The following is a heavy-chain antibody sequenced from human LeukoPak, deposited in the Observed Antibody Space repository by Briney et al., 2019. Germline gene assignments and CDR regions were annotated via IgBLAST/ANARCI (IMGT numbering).Heavy chain of an antibody. J-gene: IGHJ4*02. Sequence: AGGSLRLSCAASGFTFDDYAMHWVRQAPGKGLVWVSRINHDGSSTNYADSVKGRFTISRDNAKNTLYLQMNSLRAEDTAVYYCVRDWGYDSSGYWQKYFDTWGQGTLVTVSS. CDR2: INHDGSST. CDR3: VRDWGYDSSGYWQKYFDT. D-gene: IGHD3-22*01. CDR1: GFTFDDYA. V-gene: IGHV3-74*01.